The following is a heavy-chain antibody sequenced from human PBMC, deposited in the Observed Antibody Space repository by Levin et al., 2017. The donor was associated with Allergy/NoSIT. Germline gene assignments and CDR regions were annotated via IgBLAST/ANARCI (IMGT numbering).Heavy chain of an antibody. Sequence: SETLSLTCIVSGGFINSEGYYWSWIRQYPGKGLEWIGYIYHSGRTHYNPSLKSRVSISLDMSRTQFSLKLSSVTAADTAVYFCARSAHVTVIPAAIFAFDPWGQGILVTVSS. V-gene: IGHV4-31*03. D-gene: IGHD2-2*01. J-gene: IGHJ5*02. CDR1: GGFINSEGYY. CDR2: IYHSGRT. CDR3: ARSAHVTVIPAAIFAFDP.